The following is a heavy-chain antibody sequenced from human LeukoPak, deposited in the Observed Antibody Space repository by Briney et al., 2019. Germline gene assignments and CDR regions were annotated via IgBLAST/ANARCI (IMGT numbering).Heavy chain of an antibody. V-gene: IGHV3-15*01. CDR2: IKIQTDGGTS. J-gene: IGHJ4*02. CDR3: TTCSGASCYSNY. CDR1: GFTFSNAW. D-gene: IGHD2-15*01. Sequence: GGSLSLSCAASGFTFSNAWMSWVRQAPGKGLEWVGLIKIQTDGGTSDYAAPVKGRFSFSRDDSQNTLYLQMNSLKTEDTAVYYCTTCSGASCYSNYWAERPLLTVSS.